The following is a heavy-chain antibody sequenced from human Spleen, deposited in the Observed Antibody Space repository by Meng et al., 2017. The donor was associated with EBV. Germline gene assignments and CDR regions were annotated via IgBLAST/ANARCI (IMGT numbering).Heavy chain of an antibody. D-gene: IGHD6-19*01. CDR2: VHYSGST. V-gene: IGHV4-39*01. J-gene: IGHJ4*02. CDR1: GGSISRFCY. CDR3: ARPFLSIHSPRLDPFGD. Sequence: QPQPQELGPAQLNPSEPLSLPCTVSGGSISRFCYWVWILQPPGRGLEWIWNVHYSGSTYYSPSLKSRITVSVNPTKNQFSLRLTSVTAADTAVYYCARPFLSIHSPRLDPFGDWGQGTLVTVSS.